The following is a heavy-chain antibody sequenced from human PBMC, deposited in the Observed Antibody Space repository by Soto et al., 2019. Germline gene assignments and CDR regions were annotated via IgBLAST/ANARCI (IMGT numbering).Heavy chain of an antibody. CDR1: GFSLSTSGVG. CDR3: AHLPWKQLWPRAPVVY. J-gene: IGHJ4*02. CDR2: IYWDDDK. D-gene: IGHD5-18*01. Sequence: GPTLVNPTQTLTLTWTFSGFSLSTSGVGVGWIRQPPGKALEWLGIIYWDDDKRYSPSLKSRVTITKDTFKNQLVLTMTNMDPVDTATYYCAHLPWKQLWPRAPVVYWGQGTPVTVS. V-gene: IGHV2-5*02.